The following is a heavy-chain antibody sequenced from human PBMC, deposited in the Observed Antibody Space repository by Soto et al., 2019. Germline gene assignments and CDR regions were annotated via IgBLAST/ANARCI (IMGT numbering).Heavy chain of an antibody. J-gene: IGHJ4*02. CDR2: IIPILGIA. CDR3: ASMRGCSGGSCPKEPFDY. V-gene: IGHV1-69*02. CDR1: GGTFSSYT. D-gene: IGHD2-15*01. Sequence: ASVKVSCKASGGTFSSYTISWVRQAPGQGLEWMGRIIPILGIANYAQKFQGRVTITADKSTSTAYMELSSLRSEDTAVYYCASMRGCSGGSCPKEPFDYWGQGTLVTVSS.